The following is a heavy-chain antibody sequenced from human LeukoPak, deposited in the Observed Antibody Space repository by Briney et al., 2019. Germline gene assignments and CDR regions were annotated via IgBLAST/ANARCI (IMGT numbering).Heavy chain of an antibody. V-gene: IGHV3-53*01. CDR1: GFTFSSYS. Sequence: PGGSLRLSCAASGFTFSSYSMNWVRQAPGKGLEWVSVIYSAGSTYYADSVKGRFTISRDNSKNTLFLQMNSLRAEDSAVYYCARGRRDCSGDCYVAFDIWGRGTMVTVSS. D-gene: IGHD2-21*02. CDR3: ARGRRDCSGDCYVAFDI. J-gene: IGHJ3*02. CDR2: IYSAGST.